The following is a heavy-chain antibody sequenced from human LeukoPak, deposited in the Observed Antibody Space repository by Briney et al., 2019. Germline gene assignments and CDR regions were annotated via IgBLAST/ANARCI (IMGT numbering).Heavy chain of an antibody. J-gene: IGHJ4*02. Sequence: PGGSLRLSCAASGFTFSSYGMHWVRQAPGKGLEWVAVISYDGSNKYYADSVKGRFTISRDNSKNTLYLQMNSLRAEDTAVYYCAKGGYDYHLDYWGQGTLVTVSS. CDR1: GFTFSSYG. V-gene: IGHV3-30*18. CDR2: ISYDGSNK. D-gene: IGHD5-12*01. CDR3: AKGGYDYHLDY.